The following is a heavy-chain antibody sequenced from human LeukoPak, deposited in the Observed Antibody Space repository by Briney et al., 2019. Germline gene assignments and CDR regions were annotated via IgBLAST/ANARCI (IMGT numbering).Heavy chain of an antibody. D-gene: IGHD2-2*01. J-gene: IGHJ6*03. Sequence: SVKVSCKASGGTFSSYAISWVRQAPGQGLEWMGGIIPIFGTANYAQKFQGRVTITADKSTSTAYMELSSLRSEDTAVYYCARDKEGWSSKYYYYYMDVWGKGTTVTVSS. CDR3: ARDKEGWSSKYYYYYMDV. CDR1: GGTFSSYA. V-gene: IGHV1-69*06. CDR2: IIPIFGTA.